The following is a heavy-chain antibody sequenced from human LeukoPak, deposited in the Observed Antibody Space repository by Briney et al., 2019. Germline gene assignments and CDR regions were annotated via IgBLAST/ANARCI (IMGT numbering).Heavy chain of an antibody. Sequence: GASVKVSCKASGYTFTSYDINWVRQATGQGLEWMGWMNPNSGNTGYAQKFQGRVTITRNTSISTAYMELSSLRSEDTAVYYCARGPEHGSGSYHKTDYWGQGTLVTVSS. J-gene: IGHJ4*02. CDR2: MNPNSGNT. V-gene: IGHV1-8*03. D-gene: IGHD3-10*01. CDR3: ARGPEHGSGSYHKTDY. CDR1: GYTFTSYD.